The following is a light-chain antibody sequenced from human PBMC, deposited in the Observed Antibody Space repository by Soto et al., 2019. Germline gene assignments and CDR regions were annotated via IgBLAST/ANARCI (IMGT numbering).Light chain of an antibody. Sequence: GSPGQSITISCTGTSSDVGGYNYVSWYQQHPGKAPKLMIYEVSNRPSGVSNRFSGSKSGNTASLTISGLQAEDEADYYCSSYTSSSTKVFGTGTKVTVL. CDR2: EVS. CDR1: SSDVGGYNY. V-gene: IGLV2-14*01. J-gene: IGLJ1*01. CDR3: SSYTSSSTKV.